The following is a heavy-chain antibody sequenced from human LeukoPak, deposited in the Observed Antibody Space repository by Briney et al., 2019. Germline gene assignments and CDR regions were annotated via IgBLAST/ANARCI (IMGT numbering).Heavy chain of an antibody. D-gene: IGHD2-15*01. Sequence: TGGSLRLSCVASGFTFSGFYIHWVRQAPGKGLVWVSHINWDGSVTTYADSVRGRFTISRDNAKNTLYLQMDSLRAEDTAVYYSSRGGYSHAFDIWGQGTLVTVSA. V-gene: IGHV3-74*01. CDR2: INWDGSVT. CDR3: SRGGYSHAFDI. J-gene: IGHJ4*02. CDR1: GFTFSGFY.